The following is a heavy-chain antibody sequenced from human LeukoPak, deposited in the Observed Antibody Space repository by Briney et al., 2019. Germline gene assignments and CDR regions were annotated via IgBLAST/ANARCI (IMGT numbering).Heavy chain of an antibody. V-gene: IGHV4-59*01. CDR2: IYYSGST. D-gene: IGHD3-22*01. Sequence: PSETLSLTCTVSGGSISSYYWSWIRQPPGKGLEWIGYIYYSGSTNYNPSLKSRVTISVDTSKNQFSLKLSSVTAADTAVYYCARVGFDYYDSSGYRNYYYYYYMDVWGKGTTVTVSS. J-gene: IGHJ6*03. CDR1: GGSISSYY. CDR3: ARVGFDYYDSSGYRNYYYYYYMDV.